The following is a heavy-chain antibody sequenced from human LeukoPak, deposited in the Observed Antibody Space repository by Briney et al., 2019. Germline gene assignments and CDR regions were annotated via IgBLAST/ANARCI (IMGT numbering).Heavy chain of an antibody. J-gene: IGHJ3*02. CDR2: IYYSGST. V-gene: IGHV4-59*01. Sequence: PSETLSLTCTVSGGSISSYYWSWIRQPPGKGLEWIGYIYYSGSTNYNPSLKSRVTVSVDTSKNQFSLKLSSVTAADTAVYYCARTSGYFGDDAFDIWGQGTMVTVSS. CDR1: GGSISSYY. CDR3: ARTSGYFGDDAFDI. D-gene: IGHD3-10*01.